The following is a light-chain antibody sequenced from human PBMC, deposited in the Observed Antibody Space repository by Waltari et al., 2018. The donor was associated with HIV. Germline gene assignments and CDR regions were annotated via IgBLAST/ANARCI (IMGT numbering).Light chain of an antibody. V-gene: IGLV3-19*01. CDR2: GSN. CDR1: SLRRYY. Sequence: SSELTQDPAVSVALGQTVRITCQGDSLRRYYASWYQEKPGQAPVLVIYGSNNLSPGIPDRFSGSSSGNTASLTITGAQAEDGADDYCNSRDSSGHHVVFGGGTKLTVL. J-gene: IGLJ2*01. CDR3: NSRDSSGHHVV.